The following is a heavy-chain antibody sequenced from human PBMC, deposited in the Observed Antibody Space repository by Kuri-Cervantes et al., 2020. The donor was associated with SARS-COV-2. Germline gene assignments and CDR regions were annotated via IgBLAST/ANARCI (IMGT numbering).Heavy chain of an antibody. CDR2: IYYCGST. CDR3: ARVDYAGNYYYYGMDV. Sequence: SQTLSLTRAVSGGSILSGGYYWSWFRQNPGKGLEWIGYIYYCGSTYYNPSLKSRVTISVDTSKNQFSLKLTSVTAADTAVYYCARVDYAGNYYYYGMDVWGQGTTVTVSS. J-gene: IGHJ6*02. CDR1: GGSILSGGYY. D-gene: IGHD4-23*01. V-gene: IGHV4-31*02.